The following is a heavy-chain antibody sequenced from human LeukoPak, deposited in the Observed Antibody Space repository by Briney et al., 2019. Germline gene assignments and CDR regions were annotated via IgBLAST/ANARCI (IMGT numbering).Heavy chain of an antibody. CDR1: GPPLNSYA. J-gene: IGHJ4*02. D-gene: IGHD1-26*01. V-gene: IGHV3-23*01. CDR2: IGVGGDGT. Sequence: PGGSLTLSCSASGPPLNSYAILGLRQAPGKGLEWVPCIGVGGDGTYYADSVKGRFTISRDNSKNTLYLQMTSLRAEGTAVYFCARGVSGNYSPSDYWGEGTLVTVTS. CDR3: ARGVSGNYSPSDY.